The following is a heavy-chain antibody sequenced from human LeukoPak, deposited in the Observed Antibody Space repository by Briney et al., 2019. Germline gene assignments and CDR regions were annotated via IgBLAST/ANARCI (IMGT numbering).Heavy chain of an antibody. D-gene: IGHD3-10*01. CDR1: GYSFTSYA. CDR2: INAGNANT. V-gene: IGHV1-3*03. Sequence: ASVKVSCKASGYSFTSYAMHWVRQAPGQRLEWMGWINAGNANTKYSQDFQGRVTITRDTSASIDYMELSSLRSEDSAVYYCARSYGFPYFDYWGQGTLVTVSS. J-gene: IGHJ4*02. CDR3: ARSYGFPYFDY.